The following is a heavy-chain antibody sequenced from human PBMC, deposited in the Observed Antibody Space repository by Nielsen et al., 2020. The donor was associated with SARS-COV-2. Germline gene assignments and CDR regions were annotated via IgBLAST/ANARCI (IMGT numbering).Heavy chain of an antibody. J-gene: IGHJ4*02. D-gene: IGHD1-26*01. V-gene: IGHV1-46*01. Sequence: WVRQAPGQGLEWMGIINPSGDSTRYAQKFQGRVTMTSDTSTSTVYMELSSLRSEDTAVYYCARGLVGATTMGYYFDYWGQGTLVTVSS. CDR3: ARGLVGATTMGYYFDY. CDR2: INPSGDST.